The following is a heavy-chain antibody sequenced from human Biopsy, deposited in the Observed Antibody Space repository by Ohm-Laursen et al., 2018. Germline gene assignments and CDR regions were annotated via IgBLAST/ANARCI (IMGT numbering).Heavy chain of an antibody. D-gene: IGHD3-22*01. J-gene: IGHJ2*01. CDR1: GDSIARYY. Sequence: GTLSLTCIVSGDSIARYYWTWIRQPPGKGLEWTAYIYYSGRPNYNPSLKGRVVISVDRSRNQFFLKLTSATAADTAIYYCARDRGYYSDRTVPGYFDLWGRGTLVTVSS. CDR2: IYYSGRP. V-gene: IGHV4-59*01. CDR3: ARDRGYYSDRTVPGYFDL.